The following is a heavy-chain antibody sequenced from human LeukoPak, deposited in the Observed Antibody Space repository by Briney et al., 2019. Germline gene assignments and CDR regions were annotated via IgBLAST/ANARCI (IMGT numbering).Heavy chain of an antibody. CDR3: ARGVTAGGY. CDR1: GFTFSSYA. V-gene: IGHV3-21*01. Sequence: GGSLRLSCTASGFTFSSYAMNWVRQAPGEGLEWVSSVSSSGSDIYYADSVKGRFAISRDNAKNSLFLQMNNLRADDTALYYCARGVTAGGYWGQGTLVTVSS. J-gene: IGHJ4*02. CDR2: VSSSGSDI. D-gene: IGHD2-21*02.